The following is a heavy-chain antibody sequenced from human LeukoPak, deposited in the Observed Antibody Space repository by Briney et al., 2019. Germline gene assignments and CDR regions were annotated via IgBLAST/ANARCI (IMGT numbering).Heavy chain of an antibody. CDR3: ARDHFSGCPDY. CDR1: GFTLDTYS. CDR2: INSDGSST. V-gene: IGHV3-74*01. J-gene: IGHJ4*02. Sequence: GGSLRLSCAASGFTLDTYSMHWVRQAPATGLVWVARINSDGSSTSYADSVKGRFTISRDNAKNTLYLQMNSLRADDTAVYYCARDHFSGCPDYWGQGTLVTVSS. D-gene: IGHD6-19*01.